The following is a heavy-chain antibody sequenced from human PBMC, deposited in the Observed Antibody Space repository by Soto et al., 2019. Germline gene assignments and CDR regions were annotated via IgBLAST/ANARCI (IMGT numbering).Heavy chain of an antibody. J-gene: IGHJ4*02. CDR1: GFTVSSTY. D-gene: IGHD6-13*01. Sequence: EVQLVETGGGWIQPGGSLKLSCAASGFTVSSTYMSWVRQAPGKGLEWVSVLYGGGTTYYAGSVKGRFTISRDNSKNTLYLQLDSLRAEDTAVYYCARHPPTSSWPTALEYWGQGALVTVSS. V-gene: IGHV3-53*02. CDR3: ARHPPTSSWPTALEY. CDR2: LYGGGTT.